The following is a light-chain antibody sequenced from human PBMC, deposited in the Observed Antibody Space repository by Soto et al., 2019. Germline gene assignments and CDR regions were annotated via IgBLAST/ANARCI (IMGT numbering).Light chain of an antibody. CDR1: SSNIGSNY. J-gene: IGLJ2*01. CDR2: RNN. CDR3: AAWDDSLSGVL. Sequence: QSVLTQPPSASGAPGQRVIISCSGSSSNIGSNYVYWYQQLPGTAPKLLMYRNNQRRSGVPDRFSGSKSGTSVSLAISGLRSEDEDDYYCAAWDDSLSGVLFGGGTKLTVL. V-gene: IGLV1-47*01.